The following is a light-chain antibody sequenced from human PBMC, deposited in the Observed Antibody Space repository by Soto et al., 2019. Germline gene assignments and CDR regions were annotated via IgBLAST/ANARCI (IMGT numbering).Light chain of an antibody. J-gene: IGKJ4*01. CDR1: QSISSW. CDR3: QQYNSVSLLT. Sequence: DIQMTQSPSTLSASVGDRVTITCRASQSISSWLAWYQQKPGQAPQLLIYKASSLESGVPSRFSGSGSGTEFTLTISSLQPDDFATYYCQQYNSVSLLTFGGGTKVEIK. CDR2: KAS. V-gene: IGKV1-5*03.